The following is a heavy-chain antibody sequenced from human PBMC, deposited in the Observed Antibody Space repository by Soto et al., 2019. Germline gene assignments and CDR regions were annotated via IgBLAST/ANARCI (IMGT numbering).Heavy chain of an antibody. Sequence: GASVKVSCKASGGTFSSYAISWVRQAPGQGLEWMGGIIPIFGTANYAQKFQGRVTITADESTSTAYMELSSLRSEDTAVYYCARTRITMIVVAQTGYFDYWGQGTLVTVSS. CDR1: GGTFSSYA. D-gene: IGHD3-22*01. V-gene: IGHV1-69*13. CDR3: ARTRITMIVVAQTGYFDY. CDR2: IIPIFGTA. J-gene: IGHJ4*02.